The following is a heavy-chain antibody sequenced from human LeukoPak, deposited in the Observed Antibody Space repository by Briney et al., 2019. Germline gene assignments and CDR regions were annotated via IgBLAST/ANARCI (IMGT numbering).Heavy chain of an antibody. CDR1: GGSISSYY. CDR2: IYYSGST. D-gene: IGHD2-15*01. CDR3: ARSPVVVVAATRLRRWFDP. V-gene: IGHV4-59*01. Sequence: SETLSLTCTVSGGSISSYYWSWVRQPPGKGLEWIGYIYYSGSTNYNPSLKSRVTISIDTSKNQFSLRLSSVTAADTAVYYCARSPVVVVAATRLRRWFDPWGQGTLVTVSS. J-gene: IGHJ5*02.